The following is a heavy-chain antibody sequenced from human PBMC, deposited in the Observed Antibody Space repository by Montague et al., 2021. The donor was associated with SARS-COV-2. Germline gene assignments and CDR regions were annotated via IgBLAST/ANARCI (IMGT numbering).Heavy chain of an antibody. Sequence: RLSWSASGFTFSSYWMSWVRQAPGKGLEWVANIKQDGSEKYYVDSVKGRFTISRDNAKNSLYLQMNSLRAEDTAVYYCARVQRTTGTTRLGTYYYYYYGMDVWGQGTTVTVSS. D-gene: IGHD1-1*01. V-gene: IGHV3-7*01. CDR3: ARVQRTTGTTRLGTYYYYYYGMDV. J-gene: IGHJ6*02. CDR1: GFTFSSYW. CDR2: IKQDGSEK.